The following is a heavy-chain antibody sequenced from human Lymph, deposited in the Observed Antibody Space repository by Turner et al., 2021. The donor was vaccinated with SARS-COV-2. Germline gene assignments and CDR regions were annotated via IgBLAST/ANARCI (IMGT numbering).Heavy chain of an antibody. Sequence: QVQLVESGGGVVQPGMSLRLSCAASGFTFNNYPRHWVRQAPGKGLEWVAVISYDGSNKYYADSVKGRFTISRDNSKNTLYLQMNSLRAEDTAVYYCARDSSGSGTLDYWGQGTLVTVSS. V-gene: IGHV3-30-3*01. J-gene: IGHJ4*02. CDR1: GFTFNNYP. CDR3: ARDSSGSGTLDY. D-gene: IGHD3-10*01. CDR2: ISYDGSNK.